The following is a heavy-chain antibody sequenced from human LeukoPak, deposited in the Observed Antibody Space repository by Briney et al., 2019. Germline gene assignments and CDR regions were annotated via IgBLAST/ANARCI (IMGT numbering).Heavy chain of an antibody. Sequence: PGGSLRLSCAASGFTFTDYYINWMRQAPGRGLEWVSYISRSGDIIHYADSVKGRFTISRDNTKNSVYLQMNSLRADGTAVYYCATIPGYRLFYWGQGTRVTVSS. CDR1: GFTFTDYY. V-gene: IGHV3-11*01. D-gene: IGHD5-18*01. CDR3: ATIPGYRLFY. J-gene: IGHJ4*02. CDR2: ISRSGDII.